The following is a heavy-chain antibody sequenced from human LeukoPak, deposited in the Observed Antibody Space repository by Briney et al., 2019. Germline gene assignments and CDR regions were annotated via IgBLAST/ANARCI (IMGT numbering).Heavy chain of an antibody. CDR2: IYSGGST. J-gene: IGHJ6*04. CDR1: GFTVSSNY. Sequence: GGSLRLSCAASGFTVSSNYMSWVRQAPGKGLEWVSVIYSGGSTYYADSVKGRFTISRDNSKNTLYLQMNSLRAEDTAVYYCARDSTYYDILTGSMDVWGKGTTVTVSS. D-gene: IGHD3-9*01. CDR3: ARDSTYYDILTGSMDV. V-gene: IGHV3-53*01.